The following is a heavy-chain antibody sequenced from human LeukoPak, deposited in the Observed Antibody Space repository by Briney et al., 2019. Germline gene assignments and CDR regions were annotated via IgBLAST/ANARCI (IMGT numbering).Heavy chain of an antibody. CDR3: ARANSIVVVPAASYFVY. V-gene: IGHV1-2*02. Sequence: ASVKVSCKASGYTFTGYYMHWVRQAPGQGLEWMGWINPNSGGTNYAQKFQGRVTMTRDTSISTAYMELSRLGSDDTAVYYCARANSIVVVPAASYFVYWGQGNLVTVSS. J-gene: IGHJ4*02. CDR2: INPNSGGT. CDR1: GYTFTGYY. D-gene: IGHD2-2*01.